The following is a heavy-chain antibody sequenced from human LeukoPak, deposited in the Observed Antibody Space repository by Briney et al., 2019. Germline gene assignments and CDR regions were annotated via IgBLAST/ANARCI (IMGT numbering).Heavy chain of an antibody. CDR2: LSGSGRLV. V-gene: IGHV3-21*06. Sequence: PGGSLRLSCAASGFGFSSGTMNWVRQAPGKALECFSSLSGSGRLVWYAASVKGRFTISRDNAANSLFLQMNSLRVEDTAVYYCARDLQTGLAFDAWGQGTVVAVSS. CDR1: GFGFSSGT. CDR3: ARDLQTGLAFDA. D-gene: IGHD7-27*01. J-gene: IGHJ3*01.